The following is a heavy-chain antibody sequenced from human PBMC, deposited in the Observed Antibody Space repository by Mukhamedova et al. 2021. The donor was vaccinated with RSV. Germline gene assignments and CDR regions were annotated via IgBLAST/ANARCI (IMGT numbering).Heavy chain of an antibody. CDR1: Y. CDR2: ISSSSSYT. D-gene: IGHD6-6*01. CDR3: ARDGLAASGTDAFDI. Sequence: YMSWIRQAPGKGLEWVSYISSSSSYTNYADSVKGRFTISRDNAKNSLYLQMNSLRAEDTAVYYCARDGLAASGTDAFDIWGQGT. J-gene: IGHJ3*02. V-gene: IGHV3-11*06.